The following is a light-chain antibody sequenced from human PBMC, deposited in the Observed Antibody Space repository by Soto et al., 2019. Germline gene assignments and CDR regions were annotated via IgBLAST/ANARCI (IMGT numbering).Light chain of an antibody. V-gene: IGLV2-18*01. CDR3: TLYTSENTYV. J-gene: IGLJ1*01. CDR1: STDFVSYNR. Sequence: QSALTHPPSVSGSPGQSVTISCTGTSTDFVSYNRVSWYQQPPGTAPKLIIYEASNRPSGVPDRFSGSKSGNTASLTISGLQAEDEADYYCTLYTSENTYVFGTGTKLTVL. CDR2: EAS.